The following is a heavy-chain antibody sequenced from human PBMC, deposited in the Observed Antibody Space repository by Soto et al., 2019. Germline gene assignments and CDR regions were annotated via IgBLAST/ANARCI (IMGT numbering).Heavy chain of an antibody. CDR3: AREGIAAAGTPAY. CDR2: ISAYNGNT. J-gene: IGHJ4*02. V-gene: IGHV1-18*01. CDR1: GYTXNSYG. D-gene: IGHD6-13*01. Sequence: XKVCFEAAGYTXNSYGIGLVRQAPGQGLEWMGWISAYNGNTNYAQKLQGRVTMTTDKSTSTAYMELRSLRSADTAVYYCAREGIAAAGTPAYWGQGTLVT.